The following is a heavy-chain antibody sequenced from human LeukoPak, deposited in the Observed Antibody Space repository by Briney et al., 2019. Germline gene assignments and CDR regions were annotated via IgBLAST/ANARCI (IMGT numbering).Heavy chain of an antibody. V-gene: IGHV3-33*01. CDR2: IWHDGSHK. D-gene: IGHD3-10*01. CDR1: GFAFNSYA. CDR3: AREIFGSGSYPAF. Sequence: GGSLRLSCAASGFAFNSYAMHWVRQAPGQGLEWVALIWHDGSHKFYSNSVKGQFTISRDNSKNTVSLQMNNLIPEDTAVYYCAREIFGSGSYPAFWGQGTLVTVSS. J-gene: IGHJ4*02.